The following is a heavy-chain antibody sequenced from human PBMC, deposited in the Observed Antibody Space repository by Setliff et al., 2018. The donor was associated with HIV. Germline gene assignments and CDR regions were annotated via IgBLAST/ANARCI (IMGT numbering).Heavy chain of an antibody. Sequence: PGGSLRLSCVVSGFTFDDYAMHWVRQAPGKGLEWVSSIGWNSGSIGYADSVKGRFTISRDNAKNSLYLQMNSLRAEDMALYYCAKDSAFDSSGYFDYWGQGTLVTVSS. CDR3: AKDSAFDSSGYFDY. CDR1: GFTFDDYA. CDR2: IGWNSGSI. V-gene: IGHV3-9*03. J-gene: IGHJ4*02. D-gene: IGHD3-22*01.